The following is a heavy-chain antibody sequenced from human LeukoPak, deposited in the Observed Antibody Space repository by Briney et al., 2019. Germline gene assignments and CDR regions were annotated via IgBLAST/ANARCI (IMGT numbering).Heavy chain of an antibody. CDR3: ARVLFGEFQLGYFDY. CDR1: GFTFSSYE. V-gene: IGHV3-21*04. D-gene: IGHD3-10*02. Sequence: GGSLRLSCAASGFTFSSYEMNWVRQAPGKGLEWVSSISSSSSYIYYADSVKGRFTISRDNAKNSLYLQMNSLRAEDTALYYCARVLFGEFQLGYFDYWGQGTLVTVSS. J-gene: IGHJ4*02. CDR2: ISSSSSYI.